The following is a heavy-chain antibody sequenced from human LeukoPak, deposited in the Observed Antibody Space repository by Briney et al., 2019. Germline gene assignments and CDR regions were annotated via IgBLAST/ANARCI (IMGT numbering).Heavy chain of an antibody. V-gene: IGHV4-61*01. CDR3: ARDSMITFGGVIVEYYFDY. CDR2: IYYSGST. Sequence: SETLSLTCTVSGGSVSSGSYYWSWIRQPPGKGLERIGYIYYSGSTNYNPSLKSRATISVDTSKNQFSLKLSSVTAADTAVYYCARDSMITFGGVIVEYYFDYWGQGTLVTVSS. D-gene: IGHD3-16*02. J-gene: IGHJ4*02. CDR1: GGSVSSGSYY.